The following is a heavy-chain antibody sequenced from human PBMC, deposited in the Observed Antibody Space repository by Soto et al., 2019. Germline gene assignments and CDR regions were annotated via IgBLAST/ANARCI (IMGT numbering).Heavy chain of an antibody. CDR3: ARTMTIDYYDSSGLGYYFDY. CDR2: IIPIFGTA. J-gene: IGHJ4*02. CDR1: GGTFSSYA. V-gene: IGHV1-69*12. D-gene: IGHD3-22*01. Sequence: QVQLVQSGAEVKKPGSSVKVSCKASGGTFSSYAISWVRQAPGQGLEWMGGIIPIFGTANYAQKFQGRVTSTADESTSTAYRELSSPRSEDTAVYYCARTMTIDYYDSSGLGYYFDYWGQGTLVTVSS.